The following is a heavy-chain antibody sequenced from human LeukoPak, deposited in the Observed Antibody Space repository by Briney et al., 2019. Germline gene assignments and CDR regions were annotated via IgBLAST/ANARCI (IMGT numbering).Heavy chain of an antibody. Sequence: PSETLSLTCTVSGGSISGYCWSCIRQPPGQGLEFIGYIYYTGATLYNPSLKSRVTMSVDTSKNQFSLKLSSVTAADTAVYYCARHDPVGYYQHGMDVWGQGTTVTVSS. V-gene: IGHV4-59*08. CDR3: ARHDPVGYYQHGMDV. J-gene: IGHJ6*02. D-gene: IGHD2-15*01. CDR1: GGSISGYC. CDR2: IYYTGAT.